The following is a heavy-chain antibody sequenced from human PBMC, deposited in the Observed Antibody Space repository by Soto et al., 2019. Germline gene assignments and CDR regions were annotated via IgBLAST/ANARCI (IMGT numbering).Heavy chain of an antibody. D-gene: IGHD3-22*01. J-gene: IGHJ4*02. CDR1: GGTFSNYA. CDR3: ARGLPYYYNSSGSPFDY. V-gene: IGHV1-69*06. CDR2: IIPLFAKT. Sequence: QVQVVQSGAEVKKPGSSVKVSCKTSGGTFSNYAISWVRQAPGQGLEWVGGIIPLFAKTNFAQKFQDRVTITPDKSTGTVYMELSSLRSEDTAVYYCARGLPYYYNSSGSPFDYWGQGTLVTVSS.